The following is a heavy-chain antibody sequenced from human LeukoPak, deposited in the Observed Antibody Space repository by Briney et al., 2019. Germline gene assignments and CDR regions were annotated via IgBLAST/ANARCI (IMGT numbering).Heavy chain of an antibody. D-gene: IGHD3-16*02. Sequence: GGSLRLSCAASGFTFSSYWMRWVRQAPGKGLVWVSRINSDGGSTSYADSVKGRFTISRDNAKNTLYLQMNSLRAEDTAVYYCTSGYRYFDYWGQGTLVTVSS. CDR2: INSDGGST. CDR1: GFTFSSYW. CDR3: TSGYRYFDY. V-gene: IGHV3-74*01. J-gene: IGHJ4*02.